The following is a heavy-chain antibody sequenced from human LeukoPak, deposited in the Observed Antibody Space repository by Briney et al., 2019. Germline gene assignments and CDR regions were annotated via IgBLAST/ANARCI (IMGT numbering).Heavy chain of an antibody. CDR3: TRHVVTLVRGVNNRKEDWFDP. Sequence: ASVKVSCKASGYSFNTYYMNWVRQAPGQGLEWLGWINTDSGGTNYAQKFLGRVTMTRDKANSTAYLELSGLRSDDTAVYYCTRHVVTLVRGVNNRKEDWFDPWGQAPWSASRQ. CDR2: INTDSGGT. J-gene: IGHJ5*02. CDR1: GYSFNTYY. V-gene: IGHV1-2*02. D-gene: IGHD3-10*01.